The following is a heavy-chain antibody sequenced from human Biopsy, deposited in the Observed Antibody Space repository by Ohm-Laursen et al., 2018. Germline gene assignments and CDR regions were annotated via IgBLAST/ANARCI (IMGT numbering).Heavy chain of an antibody. CDR2: IYPGGST. V-gene: IGHV4-4*07. J-gene: IGHJ3*01. CDR3: ASVVLGPTNDAFDL. Sequence: SHTLSLTCNVSGGAIKNYWWSWIWQTAGKGLERIGRIYPGGSTNYNPSPKSRVTMSVDTSKKQLSLRLRSVTAADTAMYYCASVVLGPTNDAFDLWGQGTMVVVSS. D-gene: IGHD3-22*01. CDR1: GGAIKNYW.